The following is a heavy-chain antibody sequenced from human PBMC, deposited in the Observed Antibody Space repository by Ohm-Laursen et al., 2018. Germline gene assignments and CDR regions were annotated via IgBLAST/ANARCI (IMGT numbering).Heavy chain of an antibody. CDR1: GGSVSSYY. CDR3: ARVSNWGDFDY. CDR2: IYYSGST. V-gene: IGHV4-59*02. J-gene: IGHJ4*02. Sequence: SETLSLTCPVSGGSVSSYYWSWIRQPPGKGLEWIGYIYYSGSTNYNPSLKSRVTISVDTSKNQFSLKLSSVAAADTAVYYCARVSNWGDFDYWGQGTLVTVSS. D-gene: IGHD7-27*01.